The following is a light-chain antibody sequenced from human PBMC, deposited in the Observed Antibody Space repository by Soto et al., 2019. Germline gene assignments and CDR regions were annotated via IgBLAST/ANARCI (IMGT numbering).Light chain of an antibody. V-gene: IGKV3-20*01. Sequence: EIVLTQSPGTLSLSPGERATLSCRASQSVSSSYLAWYQQKPGQAPRLLIYGASSRATGIPDRFSGSGSGTHFTLTISRLEPEDCAVYYCQQYGSSPSTFGGGTKVEIK. CDR2: GAS. CDR1: QSVSSSY. J-gene: IGKJ4*01. CDR3: QQYGSSPST.